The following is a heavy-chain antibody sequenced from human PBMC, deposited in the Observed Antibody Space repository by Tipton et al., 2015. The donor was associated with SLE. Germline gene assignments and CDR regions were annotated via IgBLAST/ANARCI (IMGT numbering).Heavy chain of an antibody. CDR1: GGSINSGSDY. CDR2: IYYSGST. J-gene: IGHJ6*02. V-gene: IGHV4-61*09. D-gene: IGHD2-8*01. Sequence: TLSLTCTVSGGSINSGSDYWNWIRQPAGKGLEWIGYIYYSGSTNYNPSLKSRVTISVDTSKNQFSLKLTSVTAADTAVYYCARGMLTWRGAIIGVDVWGQGTSVNVSS. CDR3: ARGMLTWRGAIIGVDV.